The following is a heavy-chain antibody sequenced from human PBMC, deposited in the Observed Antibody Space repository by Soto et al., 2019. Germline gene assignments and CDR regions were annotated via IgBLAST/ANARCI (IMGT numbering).Heavy chain of an antibody. D-gene: IGHD2-15*01. CDR1: GYTFISHG. CDR3: ARVPYSIVVVPDYGMDV. J-gene: IGHJ6*02. Sequence: QVQLVQSGVEVKKPGASVKVSCKASGYTFISHGISWVRQAPGRGLEWMGWISGKNGNTNYAQKLQGRVTLTTDTSTSTAYMELRTLRSYDTPVYYCARVPYSIVVVPDYGMDVWGQGTTVTVSS. CDR2: ISGKNGNT. V-gene: IGHV1-18*04.